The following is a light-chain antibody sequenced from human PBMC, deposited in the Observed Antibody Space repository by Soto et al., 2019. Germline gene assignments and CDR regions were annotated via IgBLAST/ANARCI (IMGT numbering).Light chain of an antibody. V-gene: IGLV2-23*02. J-gene: IGLJ1*01. Sequence: QSVLTQPASVSGSPGQSITISCTGTSSDVGGYNYVSWYQQHPGKAPKLMIYDVTSRPSGISDRFSGSNSGNTASLTISGLKVEDEADYYCCSSGGSPTYVFGTGTKLTVL. CDR3: CSSGGSPTYV. CDR1: SSDVGGYNY. CDR2: DVT.